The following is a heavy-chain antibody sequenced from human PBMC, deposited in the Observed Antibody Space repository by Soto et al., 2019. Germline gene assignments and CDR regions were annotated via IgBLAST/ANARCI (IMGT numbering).Heavy chain of an antibody. Sequence: SVKVSCKASGYTFTSYGISWVRQAPGQGLEWMGWISAYNGNTNYAQKLQGRVTMTTDTSTSTAYMELRSLRSDDTAVYYCARDQASYCSSTSCYTAKYYWFDPWGQGTLVTVSS. CDR1: GYTFTSYG. D-gene: IGHD2-2*02. CDR3: ARDQASYCSSTSCYTAKYYWFDP. J-gene: IGHJ5*02. V-gene: IGHV1-18*01. CDR2: ISAYNGNT.